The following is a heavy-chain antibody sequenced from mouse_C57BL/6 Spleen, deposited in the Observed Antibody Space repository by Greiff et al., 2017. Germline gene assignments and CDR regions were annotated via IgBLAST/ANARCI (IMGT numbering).Heavy chain of an antibody. CDR2: INPSSGYT. Sequence: QVQLQQSGAELARPGASVKMSCKASGYTFTSYTMHWVKQRPGQGLEWIGYINPSSGYTKYNQKFKDKATLTADKSSSTAYLQLSSLTSEDSAVYYCARYLYDYDGFDYWGQGTTLTVSS. CDR1: GYTFTSYT. D-gene: IGHD2-4*01. V-gene: IGHV1-4*01. J-gene: IGHJ2*01. CDR3: ARYLYDYDGFDY.